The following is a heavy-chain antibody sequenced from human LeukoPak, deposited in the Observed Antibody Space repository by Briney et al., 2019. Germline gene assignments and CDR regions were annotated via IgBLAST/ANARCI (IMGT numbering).Heavy chain of an antibody. V-gene: IGHV3-21*01. D-gene: IGHD2-2*01. CDR2: ISSSSSYI. J-gene: IGHJ4*02. CDR3: ARDAYCSSTSCDDY. Sequence: GGSLRLSCAASGFTFSSYAMSWVRQAPGKGLEWVSSISSSSSYIYYADSVKGRFTISRDNAKNSLYLQMNSLRAEDTAVYYCARDAYCSSTSCDDYWGQGTLVTVSS. CDR1: GFTFSSYA.